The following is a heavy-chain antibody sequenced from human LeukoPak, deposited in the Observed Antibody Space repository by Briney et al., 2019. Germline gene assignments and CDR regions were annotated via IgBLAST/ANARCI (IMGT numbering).Heavy chain of an antibody. CDR1: GFTFDDYA. Sequence: GGSLRLSCAASGFTFDDYAMHWVRQAPGKGLEWVSGISWNSGSIGYADSVKGRFTISRDNSKNTLYLQMNSLRAEDTAVYYCARIDTVTSEYFQHWGQGTLVTVSS. V-gene: IGHV3-9*01. CDR3: ARIDTVTSEYFQH. D-gene: IGHD4-17*01. J-gene: IGHJ1*01. CDR2: ISWNSGSI.